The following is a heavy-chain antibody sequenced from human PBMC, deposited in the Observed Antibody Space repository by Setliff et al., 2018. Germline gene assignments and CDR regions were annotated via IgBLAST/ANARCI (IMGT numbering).Heavy chain of an antibody. D-gene: IGHD3-3*02. V-gene: IGHV3-11*01. CDR1: GYTFGEYA. CDR3: ARDGLGAFSLRSMDV. J-gene: IGHJ6*04. CDR2: ISSGGSST. Sequence: PGGSLRLSCTASGYTFGEYAVTWFRQAPGKGLEWVSHISSGGSSTYYADSVKGRFTISRDNAKKSLYLQMNSLRAEDTALYYCARDGLGAFSLRSMDVWGKGTTVTVSS.